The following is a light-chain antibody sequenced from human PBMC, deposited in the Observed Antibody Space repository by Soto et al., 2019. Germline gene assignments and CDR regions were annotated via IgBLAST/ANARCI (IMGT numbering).Light chain of an antibody. Sequence: DIQMTQSRSSLSASVGDRVTITCRASQSISSYLYWYQQKPGKAPKLLIYGASSLHSGVPSRFGGSGSGTDFTLTISSLQPEDFATYFCQQSYSNPRTFGQGTE. CDR1: QSISSY. CDR3: QQSYSNPRT. J-gene: IGKJ1*01. V-gene: IGKV1-39*01. CDR2: GAS.